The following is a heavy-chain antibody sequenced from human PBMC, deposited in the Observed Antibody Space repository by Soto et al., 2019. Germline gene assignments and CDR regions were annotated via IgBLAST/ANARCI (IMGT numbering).Heavy chain of an antibody. J-gene: IGHJ4*02. CDR3: VRSESGKFSY. V-gene: IGHV3-74*01. D-gene: IGHD1-26*01. Sequence: TGGSLRLSCAASGFTFSNYAMHWVRQAPGKGPVWVSRLNGDGSSTNYADSVKGRFTISRDNAKNTLYLQMNSLRAEDTAVYYCVRSESGKFSYWGQGTLVTVSS. CDR2: LNGDGSST. CDR1: GFTFSNYA.